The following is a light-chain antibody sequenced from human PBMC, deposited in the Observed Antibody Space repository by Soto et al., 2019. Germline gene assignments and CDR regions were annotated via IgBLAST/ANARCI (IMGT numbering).Light chain of an antibody. CDR3: QHRANWPIT. Sequence: EMVLTQCRRTLSLYPGERATLSFRSSQSVNSRLAWYQHKNGQAPRLLIYDASNRAAAIPARFSGSGYGTDFNLTISSLEPEDLAVYYCQHRANWPITFGQGTRLEIK. CDR2: DAS. J-gene: IGKJ5*01. CDR1: QSVNSR. V-gene: IGKV3-11*01.